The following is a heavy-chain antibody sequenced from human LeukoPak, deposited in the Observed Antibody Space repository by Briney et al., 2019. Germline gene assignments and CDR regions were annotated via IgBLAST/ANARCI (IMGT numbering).Heavy chain of an antibody. D-gene: IGHD3-3*01. J-gene: IGHJ6*03. Sequence: SETLSLTCTVSGGSISDYYWNWIRQPPGKGLEWIGYIYYSGSTTYNPSLKSRVTMSVDTAKNQFSLKLRSVTTADTAVYYCARGDFCSKSNCYLRPMDVWGKGTTVTVSS. CDR3: ARGDFCSKSNCYLRPMDV. CDR2: IYYSGST. V-gene: IGHV4-59*01. CDR1: GGSISDYY.